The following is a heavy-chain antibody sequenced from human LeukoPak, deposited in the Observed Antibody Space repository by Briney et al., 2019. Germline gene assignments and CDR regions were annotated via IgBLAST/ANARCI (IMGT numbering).Heavy chain of an antibody. CDR2: FDPEDGET. CDR1: GYTLTELS. Sequence: ASVKVSCKVSGYTLTELSMHWVRQAPGKGLEWMGGFDPEDGETMYAQKFRGRVTMTEDTSTDTAYMELSSLRSEDTAVYYCATEVLYDILTGYYGYWGQGTLVTVSS. J-gene: IGHJ4*02. V-gene: IGHV1-24*01. CDR3: ATEVLYDILTGYYGY. D-gene: IGHD3-9*01.